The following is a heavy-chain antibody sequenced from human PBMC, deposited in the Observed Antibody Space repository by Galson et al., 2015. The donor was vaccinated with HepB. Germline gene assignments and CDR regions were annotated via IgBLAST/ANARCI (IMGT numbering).Heavy chain of an antibody. CDR1: GGSFSGYY. D-gene: IGHD3-22*01. CDR3: ARGRKSGGGLLLAFDI. V-gene: IGHV4-34*01. J-gene: IGHJ3*02. Sequence: SETLSLTCAVYGGSFSGYYWSWIRQPPGKGLEWIGEINHSGSTNHNPSLKSRVTISVDTSKKQISLKLSSVTAADTAVYYCARGRKSGGGLLLAFDIWGQGTMVTVSS. CDR2: INHSGST.